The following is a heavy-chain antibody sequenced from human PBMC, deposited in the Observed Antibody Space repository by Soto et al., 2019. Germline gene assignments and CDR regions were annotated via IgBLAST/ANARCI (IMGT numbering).Heavy chain of an antibody. D-gene: IGHD6-13*01. Sequence: SETLSLTCTVSGGSISSGGYYWSWIRQHPGKGLEWIGYIYYSGSTYYNPSLKSRVTISVDTSKNQFSLKLSSVTAADTAVYYCARALIAAAGTPHDWFDPWGQGTLVTVSS. CDR1: GGSISSGGYY. V-gene: IGHV4-31*03. J-gene: IGHJ5*02. CDR3: ARALIAAAGTPHDWFDP. CDR2: IYYSGST.